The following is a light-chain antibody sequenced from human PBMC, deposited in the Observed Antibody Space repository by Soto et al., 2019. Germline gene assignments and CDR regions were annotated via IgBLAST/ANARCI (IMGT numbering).Light chain of an antibody. CDR3: SSYTRSDTPHV. CDR1: SSDVGGYNY. J-gene: IGLJ1*01. Sequence: QPALTQPASVSGSPGQSITISCTGTSSDVGGYNYVSWYQQHPDKAPKLMIYVVSNRPLGVSNRFSGFKSGKTASLTISGLQAEDEADYYCSSYTRSDTPHVFGTGTKLTV. V-gene: IGLV2-14*01. CDR2: VVS.